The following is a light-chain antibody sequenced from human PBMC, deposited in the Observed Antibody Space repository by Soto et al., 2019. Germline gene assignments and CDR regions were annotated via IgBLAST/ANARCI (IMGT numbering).Light chain of an antibody. J-gene: IGKJ5*01. CDR1: QDIGSH. CDR2: FAS. V-gene: IGKV1D-16*01. Sequence: DIQMTQSPSTLSASVGDRVTITCRASQDIGSHLAWYQQKPEKAPKSLIYFASTLHSGVPSRFRASGSGPDFTLTISSLQPEDFATYYCQQFRSFPITFGQGTRLEIK. CDR3: QQFRSFPIT.